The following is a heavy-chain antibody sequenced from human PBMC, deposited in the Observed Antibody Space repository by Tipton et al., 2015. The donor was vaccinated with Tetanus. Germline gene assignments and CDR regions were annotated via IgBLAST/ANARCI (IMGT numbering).Heavy chain of an antibody. CDR2: IYPGDSGT. Sequence: QSGAEVKKPGESLKIPCKGSGYSFSTYWIGWVRQMPGKGLEWMGIIYPGDSGTTYSPSFQGQVTISVDKSISTAYLQWSSLKASDTAIYYCGRPRGSSTNNLDIWGQGTLVTVSS. CDR1: GYSFSTYW. J-gene: IGHJ4*02. V-gene: IGHV5-51*01. D-gene: IGHD2-2*01. CDR3: GRPRGSSTNNLDI.